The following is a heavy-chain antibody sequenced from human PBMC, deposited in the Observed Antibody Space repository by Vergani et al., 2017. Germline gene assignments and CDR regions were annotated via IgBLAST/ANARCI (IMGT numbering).Heavy chain of an antibody. J-gene: IGHJ6*03. CDR2: IDHTGRP. V-gene: IGHV4-34*01. Sequence: QVQLQQWGGGLLKPSETLSLTCVVNGGSFTSYHWTWIRQPPGEGLEWVGDIDHTGRPDYNPSLKSRLTMLVDKSRNQFSLTLNSVTATDTAIYFCARVNTETNGHLYYYYYMDVWGQGTAVTVS. CDR3: ARVNTETNGHLYYYYYMDV. CDR1: GGSFTSYH. D-gene: IGHD4-11*01.